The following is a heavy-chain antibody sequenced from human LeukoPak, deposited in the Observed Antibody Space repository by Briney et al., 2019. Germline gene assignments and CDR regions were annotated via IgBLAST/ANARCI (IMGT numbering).Heavy chain of an antibody. CDR1: GGTFSSYG. J-gene: IGHJ3*01. D-gene: IGHD3-10*01. CDR3: ARAPEGGIYGSGVCEV. V-gene: IGHV1-69*13. Sequence: GASVKVSCKAYGGTFSSYGINWVRQAPGQRLQWMGGIIPMDGTPNYAQKFQGRVTITADESTRTAYMELSRLRSEDTAVYYCARAPEGGIYGSGVCEVWGQGTVVTVSS. CDR2: IIPMDGTP.